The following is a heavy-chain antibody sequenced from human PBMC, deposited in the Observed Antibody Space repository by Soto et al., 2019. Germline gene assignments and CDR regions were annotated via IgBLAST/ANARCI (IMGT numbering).Heavy chain of an antibody. CDR1: GGSISSNY. CDR2: IYYSGST. D-gene: IGHD3-10*01. V-gene: IGHV4-59*01. CDR3: ARGGDY. Sequence: QVQLQESGPGLVKPSETLSLTGTASGGSISSNYWSWIRQPPGKGLEWIGYIYYSGSTNYNPSLKSRVTISVDTSKNQFSLKLSSVTAADTAVYYCARGGDYWGQGTLVTVSS. J-gene: IGHJ4*02.